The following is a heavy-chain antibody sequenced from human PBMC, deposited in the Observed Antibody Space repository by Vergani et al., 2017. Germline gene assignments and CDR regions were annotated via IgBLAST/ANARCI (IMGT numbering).Heavy chain of an antibody. V-gene: IGHV4-59*01. CDR2: IYYSGST. CDR3: ARERRAAAGYVAYYYYYGMDV. CDR1: GGSISSYY. J-gene: IGHJ6*02. Sequence: QVQLQESGPGLVKPSETLSLTCTVSGGSISSYYWSWIRQPPGKGLEWIGYIYYSGSTNYNPSLKSRVTISVDTSKNQFSLKLSSVTAADTAVYYCARERRAAAGYVAYYYYYGMDVWGQGTTVTVSS. D-gene: IGHD6-13*01.